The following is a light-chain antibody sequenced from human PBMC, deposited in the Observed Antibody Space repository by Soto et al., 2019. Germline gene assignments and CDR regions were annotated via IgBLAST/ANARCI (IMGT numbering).Light chain of an antibody. J-gene: IGKJ4*01. V-gene: IGKV3-15*01. CDR1: QSVSSN. Sequence: EIVMTQSPATLSVSPGERATLSCRASQSVSSNFAWYQQKPGQPPRLLIYGASTRAAGIPARFSGSGSGTEFTLTISSLQSEDFAVYYCQQYNNWPSLTFGGGTKVEIK. CDR2: GAS. CDR3: QQYNNWPSLT.